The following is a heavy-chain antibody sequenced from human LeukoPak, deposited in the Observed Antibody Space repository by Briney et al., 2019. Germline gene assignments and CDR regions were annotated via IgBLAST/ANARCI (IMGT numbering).Heavy chain of an antibody. CDR1: GFTFSSYA. CDR3: ARGGDSSGYYLDY. V-gene: IGHV3-23*01. D-gene: IGHD3-22*01. J-gene: IGHJ4*02. Sequence: PGGSLRLSCAASGFTFSSYAMSWVRQAPGKGLEWVSAISGSGGSTYYADSVKGRFTISRDNSKNTLYLQMNSLRAEDTAVYYCARGGDSSGYYLDYWGQGTLVTVSS. CDR2: ISGSGGST.